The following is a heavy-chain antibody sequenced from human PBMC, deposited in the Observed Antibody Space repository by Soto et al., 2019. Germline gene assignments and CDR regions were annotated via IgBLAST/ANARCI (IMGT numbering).Heavy chain of an antibody. D-gene: IGHD4-17*01. CDR2: IYYSGST. CDR3: ARDRKLIYGDEGGAFDI. CDR1: GGSISSGGYY. J-gene: IGHJ3*02. Sequence: QVQLQESGPGLVKPSQTLSLTCTVSGGSISSGGYYWSWIRQHPGKGLEWIGYIYYSGSTYYNPSLKSRVTISVDTSKNQFSLKLSSVTAADTAVYYCARDRKLIYGDEGGAFDIWGQGTMVTVSS. V-gene: IGHV4-31*03.